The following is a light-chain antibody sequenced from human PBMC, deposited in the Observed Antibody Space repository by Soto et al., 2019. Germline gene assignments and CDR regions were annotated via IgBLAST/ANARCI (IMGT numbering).Light chain of an antibody. CDR1: SSDVGGYNY. CDR2: EGS. J-gene: IGLJ2*01. V-gene: IGLV2-23*01. CDR3: CSYAGSSTLV. Sequence: QSALTQPASVSGSPGQSITISCTGTSSDVGGYNYVSWYRQYPGKAPKLMIYEGSKRPSGVSNRFSGSKSGNTASLTISGLQAEDEADYYCCSYAGSSTLVFGGGTKLTVL.